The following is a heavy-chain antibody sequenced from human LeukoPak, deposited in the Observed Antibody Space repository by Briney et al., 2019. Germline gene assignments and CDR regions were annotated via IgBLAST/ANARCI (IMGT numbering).Heavy chain of an antibody. Sequence: GGSLRLSCAASGFTFSSYAMHWVRQAPGKGLEWVAVISYDGSNKYYADSVKGRFTISRDNSKNTLYLQMNSLRSEDTAVYYCARDVSTEYWYFDLWGRGTLVTVSS. J-gene: IGHJ2*01. D-gene: IGHD2-2*01. CDR3: ARDVSTEYWYFDL. V-gene: IGHV3-30-3*01. CDR1: GFTFSSYA. CDR2: ISYDGSNK.